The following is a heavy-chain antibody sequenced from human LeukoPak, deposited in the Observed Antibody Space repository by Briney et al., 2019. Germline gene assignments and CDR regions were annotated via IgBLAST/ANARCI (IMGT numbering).Heavy chain of an antibody. J-gene: IGHJ3*02. CDR2: ISGSGGST. Sequence: PGGSLRLSCGASGFTFSGYAMSWVRQAPGKGLEWVSAISGSGGSTYYADSVKGRFTISRDNSKNTLYLQMNSLRAEDTAVYYCAKEPNEIVATIWYAFDIWGQGTMVTVSS. V-gene: IGHV3-23*01. CDR3: AKEPNEIVATIWYAFDI. D-gene: IGHD5-12*01. CDR1: GFTFSGYA.